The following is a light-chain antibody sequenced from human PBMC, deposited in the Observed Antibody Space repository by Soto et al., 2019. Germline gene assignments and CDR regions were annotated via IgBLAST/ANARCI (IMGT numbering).Light chain of an antibody. CDR1: QSVSSSA. J-gene: IGKJ1*01. CDR3: HQRSNWPWT. V-gene: IGKV3D-20*02. CDR2: GAS. Sequence: EIVLTQSPDTLSLSPGQRATLSCRASQSVSSSALAWYQQKPGQAPRRLIYGASSRATGIPDRFSGSGSGTDFTLTISSLEPEDFAVYYCHQRSNWPWTFGQGTKVDIK.